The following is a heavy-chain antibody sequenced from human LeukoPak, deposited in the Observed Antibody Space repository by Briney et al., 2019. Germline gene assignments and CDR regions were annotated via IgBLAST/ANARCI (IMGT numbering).Heavy chain of an antibody. V-gene: IGHV4-34*01. D-gene: IGHD2-2*01. CDR1: GGSFSGYY. CDR3: ARCLVGPAAFDP. CDR2: INHSGST. J-gene: IGHJ5*02. Sequence: SETLSLTCAVYGGSFSGYYWSWIRQPPGKGLEWIGEINHSGSTNYNPSLKSRVTISVDTSKNQFSLKLSSVTAADTAVYYCARCLVGPAAFDPWGQGTLVTVSS.